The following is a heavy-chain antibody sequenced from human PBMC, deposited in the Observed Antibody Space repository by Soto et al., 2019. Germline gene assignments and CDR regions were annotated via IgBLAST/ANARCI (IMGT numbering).Heavy chain of an antibody. CDR3: AGRHIVVVTATRGGFDY. CDR1: GGTFSSYA. J-gene: IGHJ4*02. V-gene: IGHV1-69*13. D-gene: IGHD2-21*02. CDR2: IIPIFGTA. Sequence: SVKVSCKASGGTFSSYAISWVRQAPGQGLEWMGGIIPIFGTANYAQKFQGRVTITADESTSTAYMELSSLRSEDTAVYYCAGRHIVVVTATRGGFDYWGQGTLVTVSS.